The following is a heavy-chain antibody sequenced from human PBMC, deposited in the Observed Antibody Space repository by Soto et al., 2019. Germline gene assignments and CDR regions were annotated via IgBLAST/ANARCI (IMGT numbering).Heavy chain of an antibody. CDR3: ARGLSTHYGSGKILDV. CDR2: IWYDGSNK. J-gene: IGHJ6*02. V-gene: IGHV3-33*01. Sequence: QGQLVESGGGVVQPGRSLRLSCAASGFAFSSYGMHWVRQGPGKGLEWVAVIWYDGSNKYYADSVKGRFTISRDNSKNTLYVQMNNLRAEDTAVHYCARGLSTHYGSGKILDVWGQGTTVTVSS. D-gene: IGHD3-10*01. CDR1: GFAFSSYG.